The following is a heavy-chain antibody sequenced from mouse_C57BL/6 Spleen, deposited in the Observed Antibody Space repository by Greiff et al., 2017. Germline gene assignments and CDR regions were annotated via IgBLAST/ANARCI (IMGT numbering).Heavy chain of an antibody. J-gene: IGHJ2*01. CDR3: ARNYDAYFDY. CDR1: GYTFTDYY. D-gene: IGHD2-4*01. Sequence: EVQLQQSGPELVKPGASVKISCKASGYTFTDYYMNWVKQSHGKSLEWIGDINPNNGGTSYNQKFKGKATLTVDKSSSTAYMELRSLTSEDSAVYYCARNYDAYFDYWGQGTTLTVSS. V-gene: IGHV1-26*01. CDR2: INPNNGGT.